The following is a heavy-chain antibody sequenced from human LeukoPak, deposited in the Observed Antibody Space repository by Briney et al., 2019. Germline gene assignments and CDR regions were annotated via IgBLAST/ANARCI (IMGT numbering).Heavy chain of an antibody. V-gene: IGHV1-2*02. CDR1: GYIFTAYY. Sequence: ASVKVSCKASGYIFTAYYIHWVRRAPGQGLEWMGWVDPRSGATKCTQKFQGRVTMTRDTSITTDYVELNGLTFDDTAVYYCATDNYGTLDYWGQGTLVSVSS. CDR3: ATDNYGTLDY. J-gene: IGHJ4*02. CDR2: VDPRSGAT. D-gene: IGHD3-10*01.